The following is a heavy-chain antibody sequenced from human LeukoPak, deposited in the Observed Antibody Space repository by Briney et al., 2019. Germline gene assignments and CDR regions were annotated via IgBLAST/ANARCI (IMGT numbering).Heavy chain of an antibody. J-gene: IGHJ4*02. CDR2: INHSRST. CDR1: GGSFSGYY. D-gene: IGHD3-10*01. V-gene: IGHV4-34*01. Sequence: PSETLSLTCAVYGGSFSGYYWSWIRQPPGKGLEWIGEINHSRSTNYNPSLKSRVTISVDTSKNQFSLKLSSVTAADTAVYYCARGRTMVRGVMFDYWGQGTLVTVSP. CDR3: ARGRTMVRGVMFDY.